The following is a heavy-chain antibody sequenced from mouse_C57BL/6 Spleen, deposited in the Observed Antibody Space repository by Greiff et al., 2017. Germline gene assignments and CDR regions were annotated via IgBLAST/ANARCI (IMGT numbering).Heavy chain of an antibody. V-gene: IGHV1-39*01. Sequence: EVKLQESGPELVKPGASVKISCKASGYTFTDYNMNWVKQSTGKSLEWIGVINPNYGTTSYNQKFKGKATLTVDQSSSTAYMQLNSLTSEDSADYDCARRGYCSSYDAMDYWGQGTSVTVAS. D-gene: IGHD1-1*01. CDR1: GYTFTDYN. CDR2: INPNYGTT. CDR3: ARRGYCSSYDAMDY. J-gene: IGHJ4*01.